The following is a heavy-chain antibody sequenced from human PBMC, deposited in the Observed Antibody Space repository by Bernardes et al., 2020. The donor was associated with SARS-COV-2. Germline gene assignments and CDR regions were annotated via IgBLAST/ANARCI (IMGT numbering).Heavy chain of an antibody. CDR2: IFYSGST. J-gene: IGHJ4*02. CDR1: RGSISSYY. Sequence: TLSLTSTVPRGSISSYYWSWIRQPPGKGLEWIGYIFYSGSTKYNPSLKSRVTISVDTSKNQFSLKLSSVTAADTAVYYCAVRQGGIYYFDHWGQGTLVTVSA. CDR3: AVRQGGIYYFDH. D-gene: IGHD3-16*01. V-gene: IGHV4-59*01.